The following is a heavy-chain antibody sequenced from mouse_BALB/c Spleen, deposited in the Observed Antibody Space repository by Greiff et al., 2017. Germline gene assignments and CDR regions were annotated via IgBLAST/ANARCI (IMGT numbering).Heavy chain of an antibody. J-gene: IGHJ1*01. Sequence: VQLKESGGGLVQPGGSLKLSCAASGFTFSSYTMSWVRQTPEKRLEWVAYISNGGGSTYYPDTVKGRFTISRDNAKNTLYLQMSSLKSEDTAMYYCARHQKDWYFDVWGAGTTVTVSS. V-gene: IGHV5-12-2*01. CDR3: ARHQKDWYFDV. CDR2: ISNGGGST. CDR1: GFTFSSYT.